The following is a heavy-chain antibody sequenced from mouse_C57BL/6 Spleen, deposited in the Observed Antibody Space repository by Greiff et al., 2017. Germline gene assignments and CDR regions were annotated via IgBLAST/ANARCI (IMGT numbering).Heavy chain of an antibody. V-gene: IGHV5-9*01. J-gene: IGHJ4*01. D-gene: IGHD1-1*01. CDR3: ARKKASYYGSSYGAMDY. CDR2: ISGGGGNT. CDR1: GFTFSSYT. Sequence: DVMLVESGGGLVKPGGSLKLSCAASGFTFSSYTMSWVRQTPEKRLEWVATISGGGGNTYYPDSVKGRFTISRDNAKNTLYLQMSSLRSEDTALYYCARKKASYYGSSYGAMDYWGQGTSVTVSS.